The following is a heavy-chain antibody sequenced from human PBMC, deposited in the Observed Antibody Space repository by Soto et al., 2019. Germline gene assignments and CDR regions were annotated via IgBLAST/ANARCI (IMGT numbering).Heavy chain of an antibody. CDR3: ARLFYDFWSGYYFGGMDV. Sequence: QVQLVQSGAEVKKPGSSVKVSCKASGGTFSSYAISWVRQAPGQGLEWMGGIIPIFGTANYAQKFQGRVTITADESTSTAYMELSSLRSEATAVYYCARLFYDFWSGYYFGGMDVWGQGTTVTVSS. CDR2: IIPIFGTA. J-gene: IGHJ6*02. V-gene: IGHV1-69*01. CDR1: GGTFSSYA. D-gene: IGHD3-3*01.